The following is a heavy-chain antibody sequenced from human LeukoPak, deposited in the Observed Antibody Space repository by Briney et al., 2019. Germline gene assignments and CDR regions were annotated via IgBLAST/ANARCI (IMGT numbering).Heavy chain of an antibody. CDR2: IIPILGIA. V-gene: IGHV1-69*04. Sequence: GASVKVSCKASGGTFSSYTISRVRQAPGQGLEWMGRIIPILGIANYAQKFQGRVTITADKSTSTAYMELSSLRSEDTAVYYCAREGKGYYGSSGDAFDIWGQGTMVTVSS. CDR3: AREGKGYYGSSGDAFDI. CDR1: GGTFSSYT. D-gene: IGHD3-10*01. J-gene: IGHJ3*02.